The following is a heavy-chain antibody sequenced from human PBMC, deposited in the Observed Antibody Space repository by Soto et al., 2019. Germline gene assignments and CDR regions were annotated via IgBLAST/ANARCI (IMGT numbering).Heavy chain of an antibody. V-gene: IGHV3-30-3*01. J-gene: IGHJ4*02. CDR3: ASNDYYGSGSQEFDY. CDR2: ISYDGSNK. CDR1: GFTFSSYA. Sequence: GGSLRLSCAASGFTFSSYAMHWVRQAPGKGLEWVAVISYDGSNKYYADSVKGRFTISRDNSKNTLYLQMNSLRAEDTAVYYCASNDYYGSGSQEFDYWGQGTLVTVSS. D-gene: IGHD3-10*01.